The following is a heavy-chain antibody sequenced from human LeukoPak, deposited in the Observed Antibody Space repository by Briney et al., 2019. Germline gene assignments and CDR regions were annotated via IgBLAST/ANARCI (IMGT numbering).Heavy chain of an antibody. V-gene: IGHV1-2*02. CDR2: INPNSGGT. J-gene: IGHJ4*02. CDR1: GYTFTGYY. D-gene: IGHD6-19*01. CDR3: ARDSSGNPFRFDY. Sequence: ASVKVSCKASGYTFTGYYMHWVRQAPGQGLEWMGWINPNSGGTNYAQKFQGRVTMTRDTSISTAYMELSRLRSDDTAVYYCARDSSGNPFRFDYWGQGTLVTVSS.